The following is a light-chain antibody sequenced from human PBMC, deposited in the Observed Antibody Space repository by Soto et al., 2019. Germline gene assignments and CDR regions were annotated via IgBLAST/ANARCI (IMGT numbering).Light chain of an antibody. V-gene: IGLV2-14*01. J-gene: IGLJ2*01. CDR2: EVS. CDR1: SSDVGGYNS. CDR3: SSSTSSSSLVL. Sequence: QSALTQPASVSGSPGQSITISCTETSSDVGGYNSVSWYQQHPGKAPKLMIFEVSNRPSGVSTRFSGSKSGNTASLTISGLQAEDEANYYCSSSTSSSSLVLFGGGTKLTVL.